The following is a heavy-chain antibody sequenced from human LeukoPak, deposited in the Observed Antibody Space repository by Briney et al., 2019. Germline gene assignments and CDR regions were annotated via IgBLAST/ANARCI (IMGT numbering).Heavy chain of an antibody. CDR1: GGSISSSSYY. J-gene: IGHJ3*02. CDR3: ASNKYSRDAFDI. V-gene: IGHV4-39*01. CDR2: IYYSGST. D-gene: IGHD6-6*01. Sequence: SETLSLTCTVSGGSISSSSYYWGWIRQPPGKGLEWIGSIYYSGSTYYNPSLKSRVTISVDTSKNQFSLKLSSVTAADTAVYYCASNKYSRDAFDIWGQGTMVTVSS.